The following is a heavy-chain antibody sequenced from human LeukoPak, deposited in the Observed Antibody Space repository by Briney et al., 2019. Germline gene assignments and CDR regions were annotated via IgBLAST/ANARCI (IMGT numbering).Heavy chain of an antibody. J-gene: IGHJ4*02. CDR3: AAAFISSWCSTSFDY. Sequence: ASVKVSCKASGFTFTSSAMQWVRQARGQRLEWIGWIVVGSGNTNYAQKFQERVTITRDMSTSTAYMGLSSLRSEDTAVYYCAAAFISSWCSTSFDYWGQGTLVTVSS. D-gene: IGHD6-13*01. CDR2: IVVGSGNT. CDR1: GFTFTSSA. V-gene: IGHV1-58*02.